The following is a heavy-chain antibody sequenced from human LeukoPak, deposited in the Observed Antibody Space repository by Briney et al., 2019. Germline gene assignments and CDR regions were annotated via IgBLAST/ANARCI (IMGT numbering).Heavy chain of an antibody. CDR1: GGTFSSYA. Sequence: SVKVSRKASGGTFSSYAISWVRQAPGQGLEWMGRIIPILGIANYAQKFQGRVTITADKSTSTAYMELSSLRSEDTAVYYCAREGGYSGYDFGYWGQGTLVTVSS. J-gene: IGHJ4*02. V-gene: IGHV1-69*04. CDR3: AREGGYSGYDFGY. D-gene: IGHD5-12*01. CDR2: IIPILGIA.